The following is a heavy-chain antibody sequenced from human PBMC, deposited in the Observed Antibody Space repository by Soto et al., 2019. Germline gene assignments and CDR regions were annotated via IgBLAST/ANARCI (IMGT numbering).Heavy chain of an antibody. V-gene: IGHV1-69*01. Sequence: QVQLVQSGAEVKKPGSSVKVSCKASGDTLSTHGISWVRQAPGQGLEWMGGTIPIIGTTDYAEKFQDRVTITADESTTTSYMELSSLRPDDTAVYYCAAGDSSDTGDHWAQGTLVTVSS. CDR2: TIPIIGTT. CDR3: AAGDSSDTGDH. J-gene: IGHJ4*02. D-gene: IGHD5-18*01. CDR1: GDTLSTHG.